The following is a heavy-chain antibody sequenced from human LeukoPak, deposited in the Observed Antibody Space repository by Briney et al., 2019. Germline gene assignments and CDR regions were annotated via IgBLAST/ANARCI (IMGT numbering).Heavy chain of an antibody. D-gene: IGHD6-13*01. Sequence: SVKVSCKASGGTFSSYAISWVRQAPGQGLEWMGGIIPIFGTASYAQKFQGRVTITTDEFTSTAYMELSSLRSEDTAVYYCARVPVDGIAARLHYYMDVWGKGTTVTVSS. CDR1: GGTFSSYA. V-gene: IGHV1-69*05. J-gene: IGHJ6*03. CDR2: IIPIFGTA. CDR3: ARVPVDGIAARLHYYMDV.